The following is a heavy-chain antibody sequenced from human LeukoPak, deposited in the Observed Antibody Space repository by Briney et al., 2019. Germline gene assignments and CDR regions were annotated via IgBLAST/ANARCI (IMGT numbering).Heavy chain of an antibody. Sequence: SETLSLTCNVSGGSISSGNYIWSWIRQPPGKGLEWIGYIYFSGSTYYSPSLKSRLTISLDTSKNQISLKLTSVTAADTAVYFCARTGHFYDSSGYYYEGYFDYWGQGTLVAVSS. V-gene: IGHV4-30-4*01. CDR1: GGSISSGNYI. CDR2: IYFSGST. D-gene: IGHD3-22*01. CDR3: ARTGHFYDSSGYYYEGYFDY. J-gene: IGHJ4*01.